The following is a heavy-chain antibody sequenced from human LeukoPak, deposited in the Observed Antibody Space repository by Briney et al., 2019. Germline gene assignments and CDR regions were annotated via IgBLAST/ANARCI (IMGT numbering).Heavy chain of an antibody. CDR3: ARNLWFGESSDAFHI. J-gene: IGHJ3*02. V-gene: IGHV1-2*02. Sequence: GSVTVSCTASGYTFTGYYMHGVGQAPGQGLEWMGWINPNSGGTNYAKKFQGRVTMTRDRSISTAYMELSRLGSDDTAVYYCARNLWFGESSDAFHIWGQGTMVTVSS. D-gene: IGHD3-10*01. CDR1: GYTFTGYY. CDR2: INPNSGGT.